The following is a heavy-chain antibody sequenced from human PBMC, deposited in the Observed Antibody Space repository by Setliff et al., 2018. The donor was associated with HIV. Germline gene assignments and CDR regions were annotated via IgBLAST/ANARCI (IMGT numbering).Heavy chain of an antibody. D-gene: IGHD6-13*01. CDR3: ARESPSSSWFYFDF. J-gene: IGHJ4*02. V-gene: IGHV4-39*07. CDR1: GGSISSSSYY. Sequence: SETLSLTCTVSGGSISSSSYYWGWIRQPPGKGLEWIGEIQHSGRTNYNPSLKSRVTVSVDTSKNQFSLKLGSVTAADTAVYYCARESPSSSWFYFDFWGQGTLVTVSS. CDR2: IQHSGRT.